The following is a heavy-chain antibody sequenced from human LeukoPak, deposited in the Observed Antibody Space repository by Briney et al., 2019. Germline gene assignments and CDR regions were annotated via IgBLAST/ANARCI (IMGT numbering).Heavy chain of an antibody. J-gene: IGHJ6*03. V-gene: IGHV3-53*01. D-gene: IGHD2-15*01. CDR1: GFTFSSNY. CDR2: IYRCGST. CDR3: ARGPDCSGGSCYFYYYYYMDV. Sequence: GGSLRLSCAASGFTFSSNYMSWVRQAPGKGLEWVSVIYRCGSTYYPDSVKGRFTISRDNSKNTLYLQMNSLRAEDTAVYYCARGPDCSGGSCYFYYYYYMDVWGKGTTVTVSS.